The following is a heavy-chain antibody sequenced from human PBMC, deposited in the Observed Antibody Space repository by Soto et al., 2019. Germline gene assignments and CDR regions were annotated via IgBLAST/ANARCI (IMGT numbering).Heavy chain of an antibody. J-gene: IGHJ4*02. CDR1: GGSISSRSYY. V-gene: IGHV4-39*01. D-gene: IGHD2-21*01. CDR2: IYYSGST. Sequence: QLQLQESGPGLVKPSETLSLTCTVSGGSISSRSYYWGWIRQPPGKGLEWIGNIYYSGSTYYNPAXXXXPXXXXXTXXXXXXXXXXXVTXXXXXXXXCASSEFHWGQGTLVTVSS. CDR3: ASSEFH.